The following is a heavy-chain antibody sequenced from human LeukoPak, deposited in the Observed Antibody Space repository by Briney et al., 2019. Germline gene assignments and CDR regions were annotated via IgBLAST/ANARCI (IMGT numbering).Heavy chain of an antibody. CDR2: ITGSGGST. CDR3: AKVAKYYYGSETYYFFEH. Sequence: QSGGSLRLSCAASEFTFSSYAMSWVRQAPGKELEWVSGITGSGGSTYYADSVKGRFTISRDNAKNSLYLQMNSLRVEDTAVYYCAKVAKYYYGSETYYFFEHWGQGTPVTASS. CDR1: EFTFSSYA. V-gene: IGHV3-23*01. J-gene: IGHJ4*02. D-gene: IGHD3-10*01.